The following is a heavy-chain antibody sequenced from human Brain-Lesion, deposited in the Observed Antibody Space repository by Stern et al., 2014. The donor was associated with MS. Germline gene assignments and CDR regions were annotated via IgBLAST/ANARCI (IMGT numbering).Heavy chain of an antibody. CDR1: GGTFGTYP. D-gene: IGHD5-18*01. V-gene: IGHV1-69*06. J-gene: IGHJ5*02. CDR3: AKDGPALVTNWFDP. Sequence: QMQLVQSGPEVKKPGASVQVSCKASGGTFGTYPITWLRQAPGQGLEWMGRSSPKFRSPNYAQKFQGRVTITADRSTTTVYMKLSSLKSDDAAVYYCAKDGPALVTNWFDPWGRGTLVTVSS. CDR2: SSPKFRSP.